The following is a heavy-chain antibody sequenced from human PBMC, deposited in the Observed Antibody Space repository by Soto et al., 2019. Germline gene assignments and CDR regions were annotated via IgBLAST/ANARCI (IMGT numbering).Heavy chain of an antibody. J-gene: IGHJ3*02. V-gene: IGHV3-23*01. CDR1: GFTFSSYA. CDR3: AKDQLRFLEWLLSHDAFDI. Sequence: EVQLLESGGGLVQPGGSLRLSCAASGFTFSSYAMSWVRQAPGKGLEWVSAISGSGGSTYYADSVKGRFTISRANSKNPLYLQMNSLRAEETAVYYCAKDQLRFLEWLLSHDAFDIWGQGTMVTVSS. CDR2: ISGSGGST. D-gene: IGHD3-3*01.